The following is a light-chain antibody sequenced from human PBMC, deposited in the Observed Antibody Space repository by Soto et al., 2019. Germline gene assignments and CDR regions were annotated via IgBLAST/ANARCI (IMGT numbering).Light chain of an antibody. CDR2: GAS. V-gene: IGKV3-20*01. CDR1: QSVSSSY. CDR3: QQFDDYPFT. Sequence: EIVLTQSPGTLSLSPGERATLSCRASQSVSSSYLAWYQQKPGQAPRLLIYGASSRATGIPDRFSGSGSGTDFTLTISRLEPEDFAVYYCQQFDDYPFTFGPGTKVDI. J-gene: IGKJ3*01.